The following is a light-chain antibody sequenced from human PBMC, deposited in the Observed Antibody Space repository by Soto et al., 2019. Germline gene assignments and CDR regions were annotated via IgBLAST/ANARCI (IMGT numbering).Light chain of an antibody. V-gene: IGKV3-20*01. J-gene: IGKJ5*01. CDR3: QQYDNVPIT. CDR1: QSVGGSS. Sequence: EIVLTQSPGTLSLSPGERATLSCRASQSVGGSSLAWYQQKPGQAPRLLIYGASSRATGIPDRFSGSGSGTDFTFTISSLQPEDFATYYCQQYDNVPITFGQGTRLEIK. CDR2: GAS.